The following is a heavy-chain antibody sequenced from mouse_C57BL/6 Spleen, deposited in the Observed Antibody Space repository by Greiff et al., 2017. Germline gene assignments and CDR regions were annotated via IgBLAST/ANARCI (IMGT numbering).Heavy chain of an antibody. CDR2: IWAGGST. CDR3: ARETYDYAMDY. V-gene: IGHV2-9*02. CDR1: GFSLTSYG. Sequence: VQRVESGPGLVAPSQSLSITCTVSGFSLTSYGVHWVRQPPGKGLEWLGVIWAGGSTNYNSALMSRLSISKDNSKSQVFLKMNSLQTDDTAMYYCARETYDYAMDYWGQGTSVTVSS. D-gene: IGHD2-4*01. J-gene: IGHJ4*01.